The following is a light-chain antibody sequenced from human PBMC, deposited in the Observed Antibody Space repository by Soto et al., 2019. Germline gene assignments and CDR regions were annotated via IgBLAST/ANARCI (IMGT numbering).Light chain of an antibody. V-gene: IGKV3-15*01. Sequence: EIVSTQSPATASVSPGESATLSCRASRNIYYNVAWYQHRPGQAPRLLIYRASTRAPGVPARFSGSGSGTEFTLTISSLQPEDFTVYSCLQYHNLWAFGQGTKVDIK. J-gene: IGKJ1*01. CDR2: RAS. CDR1: RNIYYN. CDR3: LQYHNLWA.